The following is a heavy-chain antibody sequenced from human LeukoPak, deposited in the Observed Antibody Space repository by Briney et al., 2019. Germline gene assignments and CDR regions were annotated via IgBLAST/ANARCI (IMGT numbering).Heavy chain of an antibody. V-gene: IGHV4-4*02. J-gene: IGHJ6*02. D-gene: IGHD3-22*01. CDR1: GGSISSSNW. Sequence: SGTLSLTCAVSGGSISSSNWWSWVRQPPGKGLEWIGEIYHSGSTNYNPSLKSRVTISVDKSKNQFSLKLSSVTAADTAVYYCARDRYDSSGYYYCGFGMDVWGQGTTVTVSS. CDR3: ARDRYDSSGYYYCGFGMDV. CDR2: IYHSGST.